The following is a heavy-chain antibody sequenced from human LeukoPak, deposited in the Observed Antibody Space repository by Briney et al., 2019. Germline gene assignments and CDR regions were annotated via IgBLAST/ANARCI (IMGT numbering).Heavy chain of an antibody. CDR3: ARGLGVVTAQSEQPKPRYFDL. D-gene: IGHD2-21*02. CDR2: ISGYNGNT. Sequence: GASVKVSCEASGYTFTSFGISWVRQAPGQGLEWMGWISGYNGNTNYAQNLQGRVTMTTDTSTSTAYMELRSLRSDDTAVYYCARGLGVVTAQSEQPKPRYFDLWGRGTQVTVSS. CDR1: GYTFTSFG. V-gene: IGHV1-18*01. J-gene: IGHJ2*01.